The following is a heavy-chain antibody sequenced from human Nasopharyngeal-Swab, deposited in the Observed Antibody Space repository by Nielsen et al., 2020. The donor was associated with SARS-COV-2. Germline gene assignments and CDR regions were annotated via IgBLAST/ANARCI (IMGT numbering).Heavy chain of an antibody. D-gene: IGHD1-26*01. Sequence: GESLKISCAASGFTFKNYAMSWVRRAPGKGLEWVSAIGGSGVHTYYADSVKGRFTISRDNSNNMLYLQMNSLRVEDTAMYYCARDLGNDAFDIWGQGTMVTVSS. CDR3: ARDLGNDAFDI. V-gene: IGHV3-23*01. J-gene: IGHJ3*02. CDR2: IGGSGVHT. CDR1: GFTFKNYA.